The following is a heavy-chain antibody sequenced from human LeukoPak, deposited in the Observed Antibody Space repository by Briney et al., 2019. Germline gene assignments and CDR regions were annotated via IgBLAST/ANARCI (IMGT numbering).Heavy chain of an antibody. CDR2: ISGSGGST. J-gene: IGHJ4*02. CDR3: AATYRFG. D-gene: IGHD3-10*01. CDR1: GFTFSSYA. Sequence: GGSLRLSCAASGFTFSSYAMSWVRQPPGKGLEWVSAISGSGGSTYYADSVRRRFTISSANSKNIPYLQMNSLRAEDTAVYYCAATYRFGGGQGTLVTVSS. V-gene: IGHV3-23*01.